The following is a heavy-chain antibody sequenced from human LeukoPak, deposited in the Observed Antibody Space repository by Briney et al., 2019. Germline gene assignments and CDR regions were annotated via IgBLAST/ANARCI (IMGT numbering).Heavy chain of an antibody. CDR2: IHHSGNS. CDR3: TRGHWGLQS. D-gene: IGHD7-27*01. CDR1: GASVTDYY. J-gene: IGHJ5*02. Sequence: SETLSLTCAVSGASVTDYYWSWIRQSPGKGLEWISYIHHSGNSDYNPSLRSRVTTSLDTSKNQFSLNLISVTAADTAVYYCTRGHWGLQSWSQGTLVTVSS. V-gene: IGHV4-59*02.